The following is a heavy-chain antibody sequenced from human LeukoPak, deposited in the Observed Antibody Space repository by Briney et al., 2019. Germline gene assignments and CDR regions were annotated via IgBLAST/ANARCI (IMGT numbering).Heavy chain of an antibody. Sequence: PGGSLRLSCAASGFTFSSYWMHWVRQAPGKGLVWVSRIDGDGSSTSYADSVKGRFTISRDNAKNTLYLQMNSLRAEDTAVYYCARTIVEAAFDYWGQGTLVTVSS. CDR3: ARTIVEAAFDY. D-gene: IGHD1-26*01. V-gene: IGHV3-74*01. CDR2: IDGDGSST. J-gene: IGHJ4*02. CDR1: GFTFSSYW.